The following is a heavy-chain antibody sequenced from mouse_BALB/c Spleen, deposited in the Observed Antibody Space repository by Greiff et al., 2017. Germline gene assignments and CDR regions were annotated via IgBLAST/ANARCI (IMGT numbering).Heavy chain of an antibody. CDR3: ARVRQLGLPYAMDY. CDR1: GDSITSGY. CDR2: ISYSGST. J-gene: IGHJ4*01. Sequence: VQLKESGPSLVKPSQTLSLTCSVTGDSITSGYWNWIRKFPGNKLEYMGYISYSGSTYYNPSLKSRISITRDTSKNQYYLQLNSVTTEDTATYYCARVRQLGLPYAMDYWGQGTSVTVSS. D-gene: IGHD3-2*01. V-gene: IGHV3-8*02.